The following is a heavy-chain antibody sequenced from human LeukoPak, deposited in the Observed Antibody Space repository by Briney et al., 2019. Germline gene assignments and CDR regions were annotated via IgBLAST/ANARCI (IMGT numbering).Heavy chain of an antibody. J-gene: IGHJ4*02. CDR2: ISSSSSYI. Sequence: PGGSLRLSCAASGFTFSSYSMNWVREAPGKGLEWVSSISSSSSYIYYAESVKGRFTISRDNAKNSLYLQMNSLRAEDTAVYYCARDVAQRSYYDILTGYYLDQGFDYWGQGTLVTVSS. CDR3: ARDVAQRSYYDILTGYYLDQGFDY. CDR1: GFTFSSYS. V-gene: IGHV3-21*01. D-gene: IGHD3-9*01.